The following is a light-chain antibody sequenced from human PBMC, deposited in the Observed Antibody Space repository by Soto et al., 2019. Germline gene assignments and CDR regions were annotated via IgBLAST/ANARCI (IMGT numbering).Light chain of an antibody. V-gene: IGKV1-5*03. CDR2: KAS. CDR1: QTISSW. Sequence: DIQMTQSPSPLSGSVGDRVTTTCRASQTISSWLAWYQQKPGKAPKLMIYKASTLKSGVPSRFSGSGSGTECTLTISSLQPDDVATYYCQHYNSYSETFGQGTKVDIK. J-gene: IGKJ1*01. CDR3: QHYNSYSET.